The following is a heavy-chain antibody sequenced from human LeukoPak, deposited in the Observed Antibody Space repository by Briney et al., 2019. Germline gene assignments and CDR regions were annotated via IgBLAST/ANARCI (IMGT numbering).Heavy chain of an antibody. CDR3: ARGRVGYCSSTSCYDNWFDP. D-gene: IGHD2-2*01. CDR2: ISAYNGNT. V-gene: IGHV1-18*01. J-gene: IGHJ5*02. Sequence: ASVKASCKASGYTFTSYGISWGRQAPGQGLEWMGWISAYNGNTNYAQKLQGRVTMTTDTSTSTAYLELRSLRSDDTAVYYCARGRVGYCSSTSCYDNWFDPWGQGTLVTVSS. CDR1: GYTFTSYG.